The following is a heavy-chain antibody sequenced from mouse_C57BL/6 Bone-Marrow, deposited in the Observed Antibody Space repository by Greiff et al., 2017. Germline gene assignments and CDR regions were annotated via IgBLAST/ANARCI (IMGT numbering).Heavy chain of an antibody. CDR2: IYPRSGNT. CDR3: ARSSSSISWFAY. J-gene: IGHJ3*01. D-gene: IGHD1-1*01. Sequence: QVQLKESGAELARPGASVKLSCKASGYTFTSYVISWVKQRTGQGLEWIGEIYPRSGNTYYNEKFKGKATLTADKSSSPAYMELRSLTSDDSEVYFCARSSSSISWFAYWGQGTLVTVSA. V-gene: IGHV1-81*01. CDR1: GYTFTSYV.